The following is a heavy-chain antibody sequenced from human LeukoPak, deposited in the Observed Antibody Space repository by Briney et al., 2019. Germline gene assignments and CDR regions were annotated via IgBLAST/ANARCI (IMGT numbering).Heavy chain of an antibody. CDR1: GYTFTSYG. Sequence: ASVKVSCKASGYTFTSYGISWVRQAPGQGLEWMGWINPNSGGTNYAQKFQGWVTMTRDTSISTAYMELSRLTSDDTAVYYCARGGGYYDSSGYYSHWGQGTLVTVSS. CDR3: ARGGGYYDSSGYYSH. V-gene: IGHV1-2*04. D-gene: IGHD3-22*01. J-gene: IGHJ4*02. CDR2: INPNSGGT.